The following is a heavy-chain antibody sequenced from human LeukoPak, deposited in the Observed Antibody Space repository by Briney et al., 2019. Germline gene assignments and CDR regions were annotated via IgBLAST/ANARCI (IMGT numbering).Heavy chain of an antibody. CDR3: ARAALLWFREYDY. J-gene: IGHJ4*02. D-gene: IGHD3-10*01. Sequence: SETLSLTCTVSGGSVSSGSYYWSWIRQPPGKGLEWIGCIYYSGSTNYNPSLKSRVTISVDTSKNQFSLKLSSVTAADTAVYYYARAALLWFREYDYWGQGTLVTVSS. V-gene: IGHV4-61*01. CDR2: IYYSGST. CDR1: GGSVSSGSYY.